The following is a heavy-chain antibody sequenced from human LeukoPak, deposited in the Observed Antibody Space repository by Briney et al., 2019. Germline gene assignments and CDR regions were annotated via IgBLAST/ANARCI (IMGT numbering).Heavy chain of an antibody. CDR1: GGSISSYY. CDR2: IYYSGST. J-gene: IGHJ4*02. V-gene: IGHV4-59*12. D-gene: IGHD3-22*01. CDR3: AREDYYDRSGYYYFDY. Sequence: SETLSLTCTVSGGSISSYYWSWIRQPPGKGLEWIGYIYYSGSTNYNPSLKSRVTISVDTSKNQISLNLTSVIAADTAVYYCAREDYYDRSGYYYFDYWGQGTLVTVSS.